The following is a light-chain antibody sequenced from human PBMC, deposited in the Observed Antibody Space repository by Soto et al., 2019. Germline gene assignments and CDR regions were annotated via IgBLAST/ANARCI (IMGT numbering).Light chain of an antibody. CDR3: QQFSSYPLT. V-gene: IGKV3-20*01. Sequence: EIVLTQSPGTLSLSPGERATLSCRASQSFSSTYLAWYQQKPGQAPRLLIYGASSRATGIPDRFSGGGSGTDFSLTISRLDPEDFAVYYCQQFSSYPLTFGGGTKVDIK. J-gene: IGKJ4*01. CDR1: QSFSSTY. CDR2: GAS.